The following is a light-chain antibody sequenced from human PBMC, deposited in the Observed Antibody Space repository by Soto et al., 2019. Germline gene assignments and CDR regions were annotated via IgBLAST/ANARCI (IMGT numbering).Light chain of an antibody. V-gene: IGKV1-39*01. Sequence: DIQMTQSPSSLSASVGDRVTITCRASQSISSYLNWYQQKPGKAPKLLIYGASSLQSGAPSRFSGSGSGTYFTLTISSLQPEDFATYYCQQSYTTPHFGQGTKLEIK. CDR1: QSISSY. CDR3: QQSYTTPH. J-gene: IGKJ2*01. CDR2: GAS.